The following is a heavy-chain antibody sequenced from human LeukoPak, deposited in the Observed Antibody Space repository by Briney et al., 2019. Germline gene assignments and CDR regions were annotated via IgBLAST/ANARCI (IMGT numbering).Heavy chain of an antibody. J-gene: IGHJ4*02. Sequence: GSLRLSCAASGFTFSDYYMSWIRQPPGKGLEWIGSIYYSGSTYYNPSLKSRVTISVDTSKNQFSLKLSSVTAADTAVYYCARVARSSSSSHFDYWGQGTLVTVSS. D-gene: IGHD6-13*01. V-gene: IGHV4-38-2*01. CDR1: GFTFSDYY. CDR2: IYYSGST. CDR3: ARVARSSSSSHFDY.